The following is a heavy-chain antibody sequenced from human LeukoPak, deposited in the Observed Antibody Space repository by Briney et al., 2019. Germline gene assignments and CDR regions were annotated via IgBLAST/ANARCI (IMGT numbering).Heavy chain of an antibody. Sequence: PSETLSLTCTVSGGSISSGDYYWSWIRQPPGKGLEWIGYIYYSGSTYYNPSLKSRVTISVDTSKNQFSLKLSSVTAADTTVYYCASEDYGNYVTYWGQGTLVTVSS. CDR3: ASEDYGNYVTY. J-gene: IGHJ4*02. D-gene: IGHD4-17*01. CDR2: IYYSGST. CDR1: GGSISSGDYY. V-gene: IGHV4-30-4*01.